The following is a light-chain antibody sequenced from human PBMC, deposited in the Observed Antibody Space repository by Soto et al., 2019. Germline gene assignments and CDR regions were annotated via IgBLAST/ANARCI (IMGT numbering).Light chain of an antibody. J-gene: IGKJ3*01. V-gene: IGKV3-11*01. CDR2: DGS. Sequence: EIVLTQSPATLSLSPGERATLSCRASQSVSGYLAWYQQKPGQAPRILIYDGSHRAAGIPSRFSGSGSGTDFTLTISGIEPEDFAVYYCQQRSNWLISFGPGTKVDIK. CDR1: QSVSGY. CDR3: QQRSNWLIS.